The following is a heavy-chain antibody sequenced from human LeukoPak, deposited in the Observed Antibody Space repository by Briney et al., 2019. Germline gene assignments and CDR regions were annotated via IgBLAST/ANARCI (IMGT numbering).Heavy chain of an antibody. D-gene: IGHD2-15*01. CDR2: ISGSGGST. CDR1: GFTFSGYA. V-gene: IGHV3-23*01. CDR3: APYCSGGSCYAYYYYGMDV. Sequence: PGGSLRLSCAASGFTFSGYAMSWVRQAPGKGLEWVSAISGSGGSTYYADSVKGRFTISRDNSKNTLYLQMNSLRAEDTAVYYCAPYCSGGSCYAYYYYGMDVWGQGTTVTVSS. J-gene: IGHJ6*02.